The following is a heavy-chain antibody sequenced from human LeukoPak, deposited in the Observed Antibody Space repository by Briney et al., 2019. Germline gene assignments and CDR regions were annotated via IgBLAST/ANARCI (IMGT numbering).Heavy chain of an antibody. CDR1: GFTFSSYG. J-gene: IGHJ4*02. CDR2: IWYDGSNK. V-gene: IGHV3-33*06. Sequence: GGSLRLSCAASGFTFSSYGMHWVRQAPGKGLEWVAVIWYDGSNKYYADSVKGRFTISRDNSKNTLYLQMNSLRAEDTAVYYCAKKTPAVYFDYWGQGTLVTVSS. CDR3: AKKTPAVYFDY.